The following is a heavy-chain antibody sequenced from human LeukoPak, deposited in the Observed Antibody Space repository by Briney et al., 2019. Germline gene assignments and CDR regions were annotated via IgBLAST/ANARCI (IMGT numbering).Heavy chain of an antibody. J-gene: IGHJ4*02. CDR1: GDSFSISSYC. D-gene: IGHD6-19*01. V-gene: IGHV4-39*01. Sequence: SETLSLTCTVSGDSFSISSYCWGWIRQPPGEGWGWTESFYDSGITYSNPTLKSAVTISVDTSQSKFSLKLSSVTAADTAVYYCARHGSSGWYYFDYWGQGTLVTVSS. CDR2: FYDSGIT. CDR3: ARHGSSGWYYFDY.